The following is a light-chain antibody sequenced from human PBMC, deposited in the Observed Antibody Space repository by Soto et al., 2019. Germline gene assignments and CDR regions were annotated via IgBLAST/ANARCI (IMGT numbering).Light chain of an antibody. Sequence: QSALTQPASVSGSPGQSITISCSGISPDFGVSWYQHFPGKAPKLLIFEVSNRPSGVSTRFSGSKSDNMAFLTISGLQSEDEGLYHCSSYSSTTTRFGGGTKLTVL. CDR3: SSYSSTTTR. V-gene: IGLV2-14*01. J-gene: IGLJ2*01. CDR2: EVS. CDR1: SPDFGV.